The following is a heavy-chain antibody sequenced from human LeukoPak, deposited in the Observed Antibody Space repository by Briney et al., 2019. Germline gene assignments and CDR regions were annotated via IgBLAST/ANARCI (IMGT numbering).Heavy chain of an antibody. V-gene: IGHV1-18*01. CDR2: ISAYNGNT. J-gene: IGHJ4*02. CDR3: ARGSPPGSYCSGGSCYQDFDY. D-gene: IGHD2-15*01. CDR1: GYTFTSYG. Sequence: APVKVSCKASGYTFTSYGISWVRQAPGQGLEWMGWISAYNGNTNYAQKLQGRVTMTTDTSTSTAYMELRSLRSDDTAVYYCARGSPPGSYCSGGSCYQDFDYWGQGTLVTVSS.